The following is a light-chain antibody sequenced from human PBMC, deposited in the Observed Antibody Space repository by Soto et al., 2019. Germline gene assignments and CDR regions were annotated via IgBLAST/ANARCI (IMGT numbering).Light chain of an antibody. CDR1: RTDVDGYDY. CDR3: SSYTASAPFYI. CDR2: DVN. V-gene: IGLV2-14*03. J-gene: IGLJ1*01. Sequence: QSDLTQPASVSGSPGESSTISCTGARTDVDGYDYVTWYQQHPGQAPKLMICDVNNRPSGVSHRFSGSKSGDTASLTISGLQAEDDADYYCSSYTASAPFYIFGTGTKVTVL.